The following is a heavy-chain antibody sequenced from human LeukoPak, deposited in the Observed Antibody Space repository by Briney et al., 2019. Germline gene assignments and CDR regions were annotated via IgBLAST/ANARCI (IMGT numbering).Heavy chain of an antibody. Sequence: ASVKVSCKASGGSFSSYASSWVRQAPGQGLEWMGDIIPIFGTPKYAQKFQGRVTITRNTSISTAYMELSSLRSEDTAVYYCAREWGDYWGQGTLVTVSS. D-gene: IGHD3-16*01. J-gene: IGHJ4*02. CDR3: AREWGDY. V-gene: IGHV1-69*05. CDR1: GGSFSSYA. CDR2: IIPIFGTP.